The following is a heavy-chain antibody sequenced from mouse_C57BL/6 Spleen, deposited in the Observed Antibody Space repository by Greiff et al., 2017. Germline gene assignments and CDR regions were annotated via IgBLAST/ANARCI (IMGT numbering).Heavy chain of an antibody. Sequence: VQLEESGPGLVAPSQSLSITCTVSGFSLTSYAISWVRQPPGKGLEWLGVIWTGGGTNYNSALKSRLSISKDNSKSPVFLKMNSLQTDDTARYYCARENYYGSRWYFDVWGTGTTVTVSS. J-gene: IGHJ1*03. V-gene: IGHV2-9-1*01. D-gene: IGHD1-1*01. CDR1: GFSLTSYA. CDR2: IWTGGGT. CDR3: ARENYYGSRWYFDV.